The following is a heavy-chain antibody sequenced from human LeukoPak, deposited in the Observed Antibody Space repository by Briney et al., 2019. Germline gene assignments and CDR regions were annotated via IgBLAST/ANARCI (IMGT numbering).Heavy chain of an antibody. J-gene: IGHJ5*02. CDR2: FIPVLGIP. CDR3: ARAVRLRYFDWLSWFDP. CDR1: GDILSSFA. Sequence: SVKVSCKASGDILSSFAINWVRQAPGQGLEWMGRFIPVLGIPTFAQKFQGRVTFTADKSTSTAYMELRSLRSDDTAVYYCARAVRLRYFDWLSWFDPWGQGTLVTVPS. V-gene: IGHV1-69*04. D-gene: IGHD3-9*01.